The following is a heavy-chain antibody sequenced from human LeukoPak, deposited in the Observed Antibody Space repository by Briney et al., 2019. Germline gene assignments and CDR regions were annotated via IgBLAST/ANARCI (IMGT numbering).Heavy chain of an antibody. V-gene: IGHV1-18*01. Sequence: ASVKVSCKASGYTFTSYGMSWVRQAPGQGLEWMGWISAYNGNTNYAQKLQGRVTMTTDTSTNTAYMELRSLRSDDTAVYYCARGMGGEKATISDYWGQGTLVTVSS. CDR3: ARGMGGEKATISDY. CDR2: ISAYNGNT. J-gene: IGHJ4*02. CDR1: GYTFTSYG. D-gene: IGHD5-24*01.